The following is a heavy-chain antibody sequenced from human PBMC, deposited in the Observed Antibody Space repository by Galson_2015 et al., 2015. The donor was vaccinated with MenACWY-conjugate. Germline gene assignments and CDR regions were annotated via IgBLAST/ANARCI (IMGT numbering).Heavy chain of an antibody. CDR3: VRAKNSFDN. CDR1: GFTFSDHY. CDR2: VRPKARSYTT. J-gene: IGHJ4*02. Sequence: SLRLSCAASGFTFSDHYMDWVRQAPGKGLEWVGRVRPKARSYTTEYAAAVKGRFTASRDDSKNSLYLQMNSLKTDDTAIYYCVRAKNSFDNWGQGTLVTVSS. V-gene: IGHV3-72*01.